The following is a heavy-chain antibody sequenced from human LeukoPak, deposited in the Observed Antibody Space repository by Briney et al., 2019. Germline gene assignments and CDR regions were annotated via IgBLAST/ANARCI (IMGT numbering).Heavy chain of an antibody. Sequence: GASVKVSCKASGDTFTGYYMHWVRQAPGQGLEWMGWINPNSGGTNYAQKFQGRVTMTRDTSISTAYMELSRLRSDDTAVYYCARRAFVVLTAPRDLNWFAPWGQGTLVTVSS. J-gene: IGHJ5*02. V-gene: IGHV1-2*02. CDR2: INPNSGGT. CDR3: ARRAFVVLTAPRDLNWFAP. D-gene: IGHD2-21*02. CDR1: GDTFTGYY.